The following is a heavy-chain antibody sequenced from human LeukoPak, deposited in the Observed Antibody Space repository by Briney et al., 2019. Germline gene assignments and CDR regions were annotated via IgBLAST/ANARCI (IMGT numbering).Heavy chain of an antibody. V-gene: IGHV1-2*02. CDR2: INPNSGGT. Sequence: ASVKVSCKASGYTFTGYYMHWVRQAPGQGLEWMGWINPNSGGTNYAQKFQGRVTTTRDTSISTAYMELSRLRSDDTAVYYCARELVEEMATQPGDYSYYYYMDVWSKGTTVTVSS. CDR3: ARELVEEMATQPGDYSYYYYMDV. D-gene: IGHD5-24*01. CDR1: GYTFTGYY. J-gene: IGHJ6*03.